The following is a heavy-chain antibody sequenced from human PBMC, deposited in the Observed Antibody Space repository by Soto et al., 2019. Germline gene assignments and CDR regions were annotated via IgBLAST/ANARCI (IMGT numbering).Heavy chain of an antibody. CDR2: ISAYNGNT. CDR1: GYTFTSYG. V-gene: IGHV1-18*01. Sequence: ASVKVSCKASGYTFTSYGISWVRQAPGQGLEWMGWISAYNGNTNYAQKLQGRVTMTTDTSTSTAYMELRSLRSDDTVVYYCARGPSITIFAVVINDSRGQGTPVSISS. D-gene: IGHD3-3*01. J-gene: IGHJ5*01. CDR3: ARGPSITIFAVVINDS.